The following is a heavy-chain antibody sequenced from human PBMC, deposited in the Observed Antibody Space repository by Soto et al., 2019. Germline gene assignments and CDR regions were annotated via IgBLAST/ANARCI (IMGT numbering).Heavy chain of an antibody. CDR3: ARPKDPISMVRGIIYDY. CDR1: GYSFTSYY. V-gene: IGHV1-46*01. Sequence: ASVKVSCKASGYSFTSYYMHWVRQAPGQGLEWMGIINPGGGSTSYAQKFQGRVTMTRDTSTSTVYMELSSLRSEDTAVYYCARPKDPISMVRGIIYDYWGQGTLVTVSS. CDR2: INPGGGST. J-gene: IGHJ4*02. D-gene: IGHD3-10*01.